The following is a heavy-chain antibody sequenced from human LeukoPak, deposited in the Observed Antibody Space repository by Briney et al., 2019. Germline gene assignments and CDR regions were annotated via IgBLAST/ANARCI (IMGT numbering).Heavy chain of an antibody. CDR3: ARRSVAVADDY. V-gene: IGHV4-61*02. D-gene: IGHD6-19*01. CDR1: GGSISSGSYY. CDR2: IYTSGST. J-gene: IGHJ4*02. Sequence: SQTLSLTCTVSGGSISSGSYYWSWIRQPAGKGLEWIGRIYTSGSTNYNPSLKSRVTISVDTSKNQFSLKLSSVTAADTAVYYCARRSVAVADDYWGQGTLVTVSS.